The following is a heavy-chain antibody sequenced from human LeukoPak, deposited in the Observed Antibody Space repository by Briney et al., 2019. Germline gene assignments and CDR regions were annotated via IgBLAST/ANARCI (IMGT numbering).Heavy chain of an antibody. CDR3: ARGGTAMVRRAFDY. J-gene: IGHJ4*02. CDR1: GGTFSSYA. V-gene: IGHV1-18*01. D-gene: IGHD5-18*01. CDR2: ISAYNGNT. Sequence: ASVTVSCKASGGTFSSYAISWVRQAPGQGLEWMGWISAYNGNTNYAQKLQGRVTMTTDTSTSTAYMELRSLRSDDTAVYYCARGGTAMVRRAFDYWGQGTLVTVSS.